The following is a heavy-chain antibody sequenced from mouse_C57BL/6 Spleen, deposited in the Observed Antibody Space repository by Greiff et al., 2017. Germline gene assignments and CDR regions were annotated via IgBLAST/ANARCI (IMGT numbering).Heavy chain of an antibody. Sequence: EVQLVESGGGLVQPKGSLKLSCAASGFSFNTYAMNWVRQAPGKGLEWVARIRSKSNNYATYYADSVKDRFTISSDDSESMLYLQMNNLKTEDTAMYYCVSANWIYAMDYWGQGTSVTVSS. CDR3: VSANWIYAMDY. CDR1: GFSFNTYA. J-gene: IGHJ4*01. D-gene: IGHD4-1*01. V-gene: IGHV10-1*01. CDR2: IRSKSNNYAT.